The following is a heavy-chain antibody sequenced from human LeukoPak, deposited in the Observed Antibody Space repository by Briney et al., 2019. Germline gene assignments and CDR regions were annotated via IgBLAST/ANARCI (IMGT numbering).Heavy chain of an antibody. Sequence: GGSLRLSCAASGFTFSSYGMHWVRQAPGKGLEWVALIWYDGGNKYYADSVKGRFTISRDNSKNTLNLQVNSLRAEDTAVYYCARDEDSGGHTLDYWGQGTLVTVSS. J-gene: IGHJ4*02. V-gene: IGHV3-33*01. CDR1: GFTFSSYG. CDR3: ARDEDSGGHTLDY. CDR2: IWYDGGNK. D-gene: IGHD2-15*01.